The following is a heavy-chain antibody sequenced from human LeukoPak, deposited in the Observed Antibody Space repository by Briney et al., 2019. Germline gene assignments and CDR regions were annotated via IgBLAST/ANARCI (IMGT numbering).Heavy chain of an antibody. J-gene: IGHJ4*02. Sequence: SETLSLTCTVSDASVSSYSWSWIRQPAGKGLEWVGRIDTSGSTNYSPSLKSRVTMSVDTSKNQFSLKLSSVTAADTAVYYCARHTFKGDGGNSILDYWGQGTLVTVSS. V-gene: IGHV4-4*07. CDR2: IDTSGST. D-gene: IGHD4-23*01. CDR3: ARHTFKGDGGNSILDY. CDR1: DASVSSYS.